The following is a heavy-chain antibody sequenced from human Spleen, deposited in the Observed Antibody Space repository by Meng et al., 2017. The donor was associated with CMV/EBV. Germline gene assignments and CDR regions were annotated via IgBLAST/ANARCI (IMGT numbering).Heavy chain of an antibody. V-gene: IGHV4-34*01. D-gene: IGHD4-11*01. CDR3: ARGGSYRNYALY. CDR2: INHSGNT. CDR1: GVSVSGYY. Sequence: LSCSVYGVSVSGYYWNWIRQPPGKGLEWIGEINHSGNTNYSPSLKSRVTISVDTSKNQFSLKLSSVTAADTAVYYCARGGSYRNYALYWGQGTLVTVSS. J-gene: IGHJ4*02.